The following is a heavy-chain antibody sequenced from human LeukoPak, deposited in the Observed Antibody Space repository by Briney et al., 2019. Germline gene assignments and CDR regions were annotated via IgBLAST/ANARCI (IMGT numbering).Heavy chain of an antibody. J-gene: IGHJ4*02. Sequence: ASVTVSCKASGYTFPANYMHWVRQAPGQGLEWMGWISPNSGGSNCAQKFQGRVTMTRETSISTAYMELSRLSSDDTAVYYCARVQVSDDNWGFFDYWGQGTLVTVSS. CDR1: GYTFPANY. CDR3: ARVQVSDDNWGFFDY. CDR2: ISPNSGGS. V-gene: IGHV1-2*02. D-gene: IGHD1-1*01.